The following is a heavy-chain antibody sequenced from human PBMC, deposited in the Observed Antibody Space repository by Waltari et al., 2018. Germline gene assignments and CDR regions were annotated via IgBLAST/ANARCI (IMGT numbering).Heavy chain of an antibody. D-gene: IGHD4-17*01. J-gene: IGHJ4*02. CDR2: ISDVGSNK. CDR3: AKDGGYGDYYYYFDY. V-gene: IGHV3-30*18. Sequence: QVQLVESGGGVVQPGRSLRLSCAASGFTFSSYGMHWVRQAPGKGVEWGAVISDVGSNKYYADSVEGRFTISRDNSKNTLYLQMNSLRAEDTAVYYCAKDGGYGDYYYYFDYWGQETLVTVSS. CDR1: GFTFSSYG.